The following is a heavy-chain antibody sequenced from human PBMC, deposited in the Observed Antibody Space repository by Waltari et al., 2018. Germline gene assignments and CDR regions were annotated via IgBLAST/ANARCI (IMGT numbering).Heavy chain of an antibody. V-gene: IGHV4-31*02. Sequence: QVQLQESGPGLVQPSQTLSLTCSVSGFSLSSGSYYWSWIRQHPGKGLEWIGYIAHSGDTDYSPSLRSRLTLSVDTSKNQFSLKLSSVTAADTGVYFGAGRGAKMFSIWGRGTLVTVSS. CDR2: IAHSGDT. CDR1: GFSLSSGSYY. J-gene: IGHJ4*02. D-gene: IGHD3-3*02. CDR3: AGRGAKMFSI.